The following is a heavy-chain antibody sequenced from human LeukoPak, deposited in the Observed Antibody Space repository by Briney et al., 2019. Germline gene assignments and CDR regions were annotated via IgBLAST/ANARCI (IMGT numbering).Heavy chain of an antibody. Sequence: VQPGRSLRLSCAASGFTFSSYGMHWVRQAPGKGLEWVAVISYDGRTKYYADSVNGRFSISRDNSKNTLYLQMNSLSAEDTAVYYWPQAGHCGGDCYSIMDYWGQGTLVTVSS. CDR2: ISYDGRTK. J-gene: IGHJ4*02. D-gene: IGHD2-21*02. CDR3: PQAGHCGGDCYSIMDY. CDR1: GFTFSSYG. V-gene: IGHV3-30*18.